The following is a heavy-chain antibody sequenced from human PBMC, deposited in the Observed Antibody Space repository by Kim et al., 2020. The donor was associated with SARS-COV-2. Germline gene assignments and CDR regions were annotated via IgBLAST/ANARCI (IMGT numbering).Heavy chain of an antibody. CDR3: ARDPSSLYATDY. Sequence: ASVKVSCKASGYIFTGYYMHWVRQAPGQGLEWMGRIKPNSGVTDYAQNFQGRVTMTRDTSINTAYMELSGLRSDDTAVYYCARDPSSLYATDYWGQGTLITVSS. J-gene: IGHJ4*02. V-gene: IGHV1-2*06. D-gene: IGHD2-8*01. CDR1: GYIFTGYY. CDR2: IKPNSGVT.